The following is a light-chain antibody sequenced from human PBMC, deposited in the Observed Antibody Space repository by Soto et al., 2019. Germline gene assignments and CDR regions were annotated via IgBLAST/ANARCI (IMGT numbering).Light chain of an antibody. J-gene: IGLJ2*01. CDR3: SSYTSSSTLVV. V-gene: IGLV2-14*01. Sequence: QSALTQPASVSGSPGQSITISCTGTSSDVGGYNYVSWYQQHPGKAPTLMIYDVSNRPSGVSNRFSGSKSGNTASLTISGLQAEDEADYNCSSYTSSSTLVVFGGGTKVTVL. CDR1: SSDVGGYNY. CDR2: DVS.